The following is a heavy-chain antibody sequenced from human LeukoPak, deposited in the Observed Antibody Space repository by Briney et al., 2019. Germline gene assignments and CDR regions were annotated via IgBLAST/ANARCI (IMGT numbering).Heavy chain of an antibody. CDR3: ARDPSGSSSH. J-gene: IGHJ4*02. CDR2: IYSGGST. D-gene: IGHD6-6*01. V-gene: IGHV3-53*05. Sequence: GGSLRLSCVVSGFTVSNNYKSWVRQAPRKGLEWVSLIYSGGSTYYADSVKGRFTISRDNSKNTLYLQMNSLRAEDTAVYYCARDPSGSSSHWGQGTLVTVSS. CDR1: GFTVSNNY.